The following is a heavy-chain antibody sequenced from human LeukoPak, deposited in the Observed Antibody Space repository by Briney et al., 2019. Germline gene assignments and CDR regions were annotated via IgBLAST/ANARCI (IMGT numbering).Heavy chain of an antibody. D-gene: IGHD2-2*01. J-gene: IGHJ4*02. V-gene: IGHV3-23*01. CDR2: ISVSGGST. CDR3: AKDYCSSTSCYADY. CDR1: GFTFSSYA. Sequence: GGSLRLSCAASGFTFSSYAMSWVRQAPGKGLEWVSAISVSGGSTYYADSVKGRFTISRDNSKNTLYLQMNSLRAEDTAVYYCAKDYCSSTSCYADYWGQGTLVTVSS.